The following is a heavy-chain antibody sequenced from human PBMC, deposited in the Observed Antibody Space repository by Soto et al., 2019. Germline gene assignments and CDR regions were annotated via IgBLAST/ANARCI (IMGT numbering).Heavy chain of an antibody. D-gene: IGHD2-2*01. J-gene: IGHJ5*02. CDR1: GGTFSSYA. V-gene: IGHV1-69*05. CDR2: INPSFGNT. CDR3: CSSTEPRVDNWFDP. Sequence: GASVKVSCKASGGTFSSYAISWVRQAPGQGLEWMGGINPSFGNTNYAQKFQGRVTITTDESTSTAYMELSSLRPEDTAVYYCCSSTEPRVDNWFDPWGQGTQVTVSS.